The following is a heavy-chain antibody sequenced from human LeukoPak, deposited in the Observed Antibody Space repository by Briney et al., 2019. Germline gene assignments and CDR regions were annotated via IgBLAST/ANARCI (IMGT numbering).Heavy chain of an antibody. CDR2: IYYSGST. J-gene: IGHJ4*02. D-gene: IGHD6-19*01. Sequence: SQTLSLTCTVSGGSISSGDYYWSWIRQPPGKGLEWIGYIYYSGSTYYNPSLKSRVTISLDTSKNQLSLNLTSVTAADTAVYYCASSGNHGRYSSGWYVLIFDYWGQGTLVTVSS. CDR1: GGSISSGDYY. V-gene: IGHV4-30-4*01. CDR3: ASSGNHGRYSSGWYVLIFDY.